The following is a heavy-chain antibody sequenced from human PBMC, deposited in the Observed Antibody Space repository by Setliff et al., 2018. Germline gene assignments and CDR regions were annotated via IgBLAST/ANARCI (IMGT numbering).Heavy chain of an antibody. Sequence: GGSLRLSCAASGFTFRTSSMTWVRQGPGKGREWVAAIDGEGSVIYYLDSVKGRFTISRDNAKYSLYLQMNSLRVEDTAVYYCARDPPGPNYNFWSGYPDYWGQGTLVTVSS. CDR3: ARDPPGPNYNFWSGYPDY. D-gene: IGHD3-3*01. CDR2: IDGEGSVI. V-gene: IGHV3-7*03. J-gene: IGHJ4*02. CDR1: GFTFRTSS.